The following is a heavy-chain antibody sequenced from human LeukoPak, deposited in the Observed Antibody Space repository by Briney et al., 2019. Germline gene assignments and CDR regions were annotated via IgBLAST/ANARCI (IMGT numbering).Heavy chain of an antibody. CDR1: GYTFTSYY. CDR2: INPSGGST. Sequence: GASVKVSCKASGYTFTSYYMHWVRQAPGQGLEWMGIINPSGGSTSYAQKFQGRVTMTRDTSTSTVYMELSSLRSEDTAVYYCARDTSRVVVAAANPPSFDYWGQGTLVTVSS. V-gene: IGHV1-46*01. J-gene: IGHJ4*02. D-gene: IGHD2-15*01. CDR3: ARDTSRVVVAAANPPSFDY.